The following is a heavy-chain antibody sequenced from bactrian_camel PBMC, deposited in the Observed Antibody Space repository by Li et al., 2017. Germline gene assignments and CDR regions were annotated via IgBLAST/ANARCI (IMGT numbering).Heavy chain of an antibody. CDR1: GFTFSIYA. Sequence: DVQLVESGGGLVQPGGSLTLSCAASGFTFSIYAMSWVRQAPGKGLVWVSAILSGGGATYYADSLKGRFTISRDNAKNTLYLQLNSLKTEDTAMYYCAKVVTGSLPDYWGQGTQVTVS. CDR3: AKVVTGSLPDY. CDR2: ILSGGGAT. D-gene: IGHD6*01. J-gene: IGHJ4*01. V-gene: IGHV3S31*01.